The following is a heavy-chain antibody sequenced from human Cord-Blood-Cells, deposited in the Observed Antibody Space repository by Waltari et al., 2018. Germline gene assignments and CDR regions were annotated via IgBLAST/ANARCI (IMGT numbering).Heavy chain of an antibody. CDR2: IYYSGST. CDR1: GGSISSYY. J-gene: IGHJ4*02. V-gene: IGHV4-59*08. CDR3: ARRGYSGYDFDY. D-gene: IGHD5-12*01. Sequence: QVQLQESGPGLVKPSETLSLTCTVSGGSISSYYWSWIRQPPGKGLEWIGYIYYSGSTNYNPSLKIRVTTSVDTSKNQFSLKLSSVTAADTAVYYCARRGYSGYDFDYWGQGTLVTVSS.